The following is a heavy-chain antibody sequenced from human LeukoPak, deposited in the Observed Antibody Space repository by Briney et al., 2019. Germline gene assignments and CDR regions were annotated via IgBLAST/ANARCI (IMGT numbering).Heavy chain of an antibody. J-gene: IGHJ4*02. Sequence: NPSQTLPLTCTVSGGSLTNANYYWSWIRQHPGRGLEWIGYIYFSGSTHYNPSLKSRVTMSVDTSRNQFSLQLTSVTAADTAVYYCARGSYYYDNSGYFPPLDHWGQGTLVTVSS. D-gene: IGHD3-22*01. CDR3: ARGSYYYDNSGYFPPLDH. V-gene: IGHV4-31*03. CDR1: GGSLTNANYY. CDR2: IYFSGST.